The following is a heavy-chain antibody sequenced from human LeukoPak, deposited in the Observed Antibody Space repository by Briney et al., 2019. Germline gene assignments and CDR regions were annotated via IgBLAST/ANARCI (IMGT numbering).Heavy chain of an antibody. CDR1: GFIFNNAW. J-gene: IGHJ6*02. CDR2: INHNGNVN. CDR3: ARGGGLDV. V-gene: IGHV3-7*03. D-gene: IGHD3-16*01. Sequence: GGSLRLSCAVSGFIFNNAWMNWARQAPGKGLEWVASINHNGNVNYYVDSVKGRFTISRDNAKNSLYLQMSNLRAEDTAVYFCARGGGLDVWGQGATVTVSS.